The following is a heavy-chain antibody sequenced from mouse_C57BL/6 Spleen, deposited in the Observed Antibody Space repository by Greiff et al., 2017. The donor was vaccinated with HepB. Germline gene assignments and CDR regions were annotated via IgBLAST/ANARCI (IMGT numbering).Heavy chain of an antibody. Sequence: LQPGAALVKPGASVKLSCKASGYTFTTYWMHWVMQRPGQGLEWIGMIHPNSGSTNYNEKFKSKATLTVDKSSSTAYMQLSSLSSEDAAVYYCARASYYYGSLSYAMDYWGQGTSVTVSS. V-gene: IGHV1-64*01. CDR3: ARASYYYGSLSYAMDY. D-gene: IGHD1-1*01. CDR1: GYTFTTYW. J-gene: IGHJ4*01. CDR2: IHPNSGST.